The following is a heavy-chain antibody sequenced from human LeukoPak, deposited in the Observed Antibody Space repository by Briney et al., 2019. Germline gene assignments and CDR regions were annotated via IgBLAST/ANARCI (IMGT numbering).Heavy chain of an antibody. CDR2: INHSGST. J-gene: IGHJ5*02. V-gene: IGHV4-34*01. CDR1: GGSFSGYY. Sequence: SETLSLTCAVYGGSFSGYYWSWIRQPPGKGLEWIGEINHSGSTNYNPSLKSRVTISVDTSKNQFSLKLSSVTAADTAVYYCARDYHYYGSGSYIGSRFDPWGQGTLVTVSS. CDR3: ARDYHYYGSGSYIGSRFDP. D-gene: IGHD3-10*01.